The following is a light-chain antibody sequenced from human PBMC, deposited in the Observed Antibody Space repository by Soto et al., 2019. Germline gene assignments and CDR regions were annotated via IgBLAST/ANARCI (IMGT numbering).Light chain of an antibody. V-gene: IGKV3-15*01. CDR1: QSVSSN. CDR2: GAS. J-gene: IGKJ5*01. Sequence: EIVRTQAPATVSVSPGERATLSCRDSQSVSSNLAWYQQKPGQAPRLLIYGASTRSTGIPARFSGSESGTEFTHTISSLQSEDFAVYYCQQYNNWPPITFGQGTRLEIK. CDR3: QQYNNWPPIT.